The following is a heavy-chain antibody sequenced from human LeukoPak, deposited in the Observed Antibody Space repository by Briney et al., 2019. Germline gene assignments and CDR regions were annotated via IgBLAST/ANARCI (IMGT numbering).Heavy chain of an antibody. CDR1: GGSFSGYY. D-gene: IGHD3-10*01. CDR3: ARDRMVRGVITDYYYYYMDV. V-gene: IGHV4-34*01. Sequence: PSETLSLTCAVYGGSFSGYYWSWIRQPPGKGLEWIGEINHSGSTNYNPSLKSRVTISVDTSKNQFSLKLSSVTAADTAVYYCARDRMVRGVITDYYYYYMDVWGKGTTVTISS. J-gene: IGHJ6*03. CDR2: INHSGST.